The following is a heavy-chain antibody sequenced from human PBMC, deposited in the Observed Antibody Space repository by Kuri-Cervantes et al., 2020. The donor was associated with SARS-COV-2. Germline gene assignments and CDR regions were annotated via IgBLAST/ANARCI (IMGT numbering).Heavy chain of an antibody. V-gene: IGHV1-8*03. CDR1: GYTFTSYD. Sequence: ASVKVSCKASGYTFTSYDINWVRQATGQGLEWMGWMNPNSGNTGYAQKFQGRVTITRNTSISTAYMELSSPRSEDTAVYYCARSSSSSVYYYYYMDVWGKGTTVTVSS. CDR3: ARSSSSSVYYYYYMDV. D-gene: IGHD6-6*01. J-gene: IGHJ6*03. CDR2: MNPNSGNT.